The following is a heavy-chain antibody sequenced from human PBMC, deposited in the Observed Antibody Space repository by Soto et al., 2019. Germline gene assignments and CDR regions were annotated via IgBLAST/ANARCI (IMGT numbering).Heavy chain of an antibody. CDR3: ARDRGDYYDSSGYYQNYYYYYGMDV. J-gene: IGHJ6*02. Sequence: ASVKVSCKASGYTFTSYGISWVRQAPGQGLEWMGWISAYNGNTNYAQKLQGRVTMTTDTSTSTAYMELRSLRSDDTAVYYCARDRGDYYDSSGYYQNYYYYYGMDVWGQGTTVTVSS. CDR2: ISAYNGNT. V-gene: IGHV1-18*01. D-gene: IGHD3-22*01. CDR1: GYTFTSYG.